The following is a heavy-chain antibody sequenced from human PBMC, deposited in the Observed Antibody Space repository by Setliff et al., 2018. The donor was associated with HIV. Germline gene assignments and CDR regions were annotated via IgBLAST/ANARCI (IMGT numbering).Heavy chain of an antibody. J-gene: IGHJ4*02. D-gene: IGHD3-3*01. CDR2: IYTSGST. V-gene: IGHV4-4*09. CDR3: ARHGDYNFWSGYYFDF. CDR1: GVSINSHY. Sequence: SETLSLTCTVSGVSINSHYWSWIRQPPGKGLEWIGYIYTSGSTNFNPSLKSRGTISVDTSKNQFSLKLNSVTAADTAVYYCARHGDYNFWSGYYFDFWGQGTLVTV.